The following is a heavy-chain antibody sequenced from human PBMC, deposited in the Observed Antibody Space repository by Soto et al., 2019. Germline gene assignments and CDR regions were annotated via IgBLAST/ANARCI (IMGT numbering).Heavy chain of an antibody. D-gene: IGHD4-17*01. J-gene: IGHJ6*02. V-gene: IGHV3-30*18. Sequence: PGGSLRLSCAASGFTFSSYGMHWVRQAPGKGLEWVAVISYDGSNKYYADSVKGRFTISRDNSKNTLYLQMNSLRAEDTAVYYCAKDDPTTVTTYYYYYGMDVWGQGTTVTVSS. CDR1: GFTFSSYG. CDR2: ISYDGSNK. CDR3: AKDDPTTVTTYYYYYGMDV.